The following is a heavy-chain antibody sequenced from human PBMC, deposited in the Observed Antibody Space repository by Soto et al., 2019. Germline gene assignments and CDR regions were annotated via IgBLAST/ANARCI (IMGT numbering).Heavy chain of an antibody. J-gene: IGHJ1*01. CDR2: ISYDGNNK. Sequence: GGSLRLSCAASGFTYSTYTMHWVRQAPGKGLEWVAVISYDGNNKFYADSVKGRFTISRDSTKQTLYLQMNSLGPDDTAMYYCAREGFSPSAYTWNFGSYFHGRGQG. V-gene: IGHV3-30-3*01. D-gene: IGHD1-1*01. CDR3: AREGFSPSAYTWNFGSYFHG. CDR1: GFTYSTYT.